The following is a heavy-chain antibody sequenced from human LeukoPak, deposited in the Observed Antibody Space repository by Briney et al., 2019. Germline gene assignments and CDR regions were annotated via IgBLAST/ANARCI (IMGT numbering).Heavy chain of an antibody. CDR1: VGPFSGYY. CDR2: IDHSGST. J-gene: IGHJ4*02. D-gene: IGHD1-26*01. V-gene: IGHV4-34*01. Sequence: SETLSLTCVVHVGPFSGYYWSWVRQPPGKGLEWIGEIDHSGSTNYNPSLKSRVTISVDSSNSQFSLKLSSVTAADTAVYYCARHGGGGESYPRVFDSWGRGNLVTVSS. CDR3: ARHGGGGESYPRVFDS.